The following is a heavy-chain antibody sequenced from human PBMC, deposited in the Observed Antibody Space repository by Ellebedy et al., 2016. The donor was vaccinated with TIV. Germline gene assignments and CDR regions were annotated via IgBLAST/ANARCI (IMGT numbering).Heavy chain of an antibody. V-gene: IGHV1-8*01. J-gene: IGHJ6*02. CDR2: MNPNSGYT. CDR1: GYTFTTYY. CDR3: AKGPRWFGVYGMDV. D-gene: IGHD3-10*01. Sequence: AASVKVSCKASGYTFTTYYIHWVRQATGQGLEWMGWMNPNSGYTAYAQKFQGRVTMTRSTSTSTAYMELSSLRSEDTAVYYCAKGPRWFGVYGMDVWGQGTTVTVSS.